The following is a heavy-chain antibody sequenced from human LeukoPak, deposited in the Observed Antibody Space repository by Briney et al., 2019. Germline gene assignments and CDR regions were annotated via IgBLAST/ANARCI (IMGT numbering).Heavy chain of an antibody. CDR2: ISASGGGT. CDR1: GFTFSNYA. Sequence: GGSLRLSCAASGFTFSNYAMTWVRQAPGKGLEWVSAISASGGGTYYADSVKGRFTISRDNSKNTLYLQMNSLRAEGTAIYYCAKDRTTQDFDWYPYYFDSWGQGTLVTVSS. J-gene: IGHJ4*02. V-gene: IGHV3-23*01. D-gene: IGHD3-9*01. CDR3: AKDRTTQDFDWYPYYFDS.